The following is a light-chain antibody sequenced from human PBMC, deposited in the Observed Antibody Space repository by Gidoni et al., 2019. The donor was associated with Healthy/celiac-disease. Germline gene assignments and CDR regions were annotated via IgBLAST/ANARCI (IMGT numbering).Light chain of an antibody. Sequence: QSVLTQPPSASGTPGQRVTISCSGSSSNIGSNTVNWYQQLPGTAPKLLIYSNNQRPSGVPDRFSGSKSGTSASLAIRGLQSEDAADYYCAAWDDSLNGWVFGGGTKLTVL. J-gene: IGLJ3*02. CDR1: SSNIGSNT. CDR2: SNN. V-gene: IGLV1-44*01. CDR3: AAWDDSLNGWV.